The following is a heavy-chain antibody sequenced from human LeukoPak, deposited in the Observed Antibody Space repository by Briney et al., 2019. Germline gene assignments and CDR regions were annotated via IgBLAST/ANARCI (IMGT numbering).Heavy chain of an antibody. CDR3: TRRYYYDTNGSSQTDS. J-gene: IGHJ4*02. Sequence: GGSLRLSWAASGFTFSGSAMDWVRQASGKGLEWVGRIRSKAKSYATSYGASVKGRFTISRDDSKNTAYVQMNSLKTEDTPVYYCTRRYYYDTNGSSQTDSWGQGTLLTVSS. D-gene: IGHD3-22*01. V-gene: IGHV3-73*01. CDR1: GFTFSGSA. CDR2: IRSKAKSYAT.